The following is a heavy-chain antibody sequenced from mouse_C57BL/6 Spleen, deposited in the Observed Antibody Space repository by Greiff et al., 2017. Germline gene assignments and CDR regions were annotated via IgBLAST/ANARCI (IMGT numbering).Heavy chain of an antibody. CDR3: ARGITTVVGDYAMDY. V-gene: IGHV5-12*01. Sequence: EVKLMESGGGLVQPGGSLKLSCAASGFTFSDYYMYWVRQTPEKRLVWVAYISNGGGSTYYPDTVKGRFTISRDNAKNTLYLQMSRLKSEDTAMYYCARGITTVVGDYAMDYWGQGTSVTVSS. D-gene: IGHD1-1*01. CDR1: GFTFSDYY. J-gene: IGHJ4*01. CDR2: ISNGGGST.